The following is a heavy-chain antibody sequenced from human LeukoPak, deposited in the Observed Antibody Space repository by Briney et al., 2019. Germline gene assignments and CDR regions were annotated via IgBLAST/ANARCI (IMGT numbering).Heavy chain of an antibody. CDR2: IYPGDSDT. J-gene: IGHJ5*02. D-gene: IGHD3-10*01. CDR3: ARLGGVLAPFDP. CDR1: GYIFTSYW. V-gene: IGHV5-51*01. Sequence: GESLKISCQGSGYIFTSYWIGWVRELPGKGLEWMGIIYPGDSDTRYSPSFQGQVTFSADRSISTAYLQWSSLKASDTAMYYCARLGGVLAPFDPWGQGTLVTVSS.